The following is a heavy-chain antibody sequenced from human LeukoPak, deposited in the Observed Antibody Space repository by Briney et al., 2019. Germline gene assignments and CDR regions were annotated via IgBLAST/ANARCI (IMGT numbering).Heavy chain of an antibody. V-gene: IGHV1-2*02. CDR1: GYTFSGFY. D-gene: IGHD7-27*01. J-gene: IGHJ2*01. CDR2: ISPNSGGT. Sequence: ASVKVSCKPSGYTFSGFYIHWVRQAPGQGLEWMGWISPNSGGTDYAQRFQGSVTMTRDTSISTAYMELSSLRSDDTAVYYCAIQPWGSGTNWYFDLWGRATLVTVSS. CDR3: AIQPWGSGTNWYFDL.